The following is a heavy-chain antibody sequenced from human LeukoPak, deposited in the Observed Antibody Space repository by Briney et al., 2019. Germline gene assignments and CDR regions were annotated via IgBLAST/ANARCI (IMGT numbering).Heavy chain of an antibody. Sequence: ASVKVSCKASGYTFTGYYMHWVRQAPGQGLEWMGRINPNSGGTNYAQKFQGRVTMTRDTSISTAYMELSRLRSDDTAVYYCARQKVVVVVLAAMNRPEYYFEYWGQGTLVTVSS. D-gene: IGHD2-2*01. CDR3: ARQKVVVVVLAAMNRPEYYFEY. J-gene: IGHJ4*02. CDR1: GYTFTGYY. V-gene: IGHV1-2*06. CDR2: INPNSGGT.